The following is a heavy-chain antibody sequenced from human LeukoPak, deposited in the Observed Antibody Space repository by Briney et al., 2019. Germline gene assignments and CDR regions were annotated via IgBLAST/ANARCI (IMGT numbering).Heavy chain of an antibody. J-gene: IGHJ4*02. CDR1: GFTFSSYW. Sequence: PGGSLRLSCAASGFTFSSYWMHWVRQAPGKGLVWVSRIDSDGSSTSYADSVKGRFTISRDNSKNTLYLQMNSLRAEDTAVYYCAKDEDYGNYVLSYWGQGTLVPVSS. CDR3: AKDEDYGNYVLSY. D-gene: IGHD4-11*01. V-gene: IGHV3-74*01. CDR2: IDSDGSST.